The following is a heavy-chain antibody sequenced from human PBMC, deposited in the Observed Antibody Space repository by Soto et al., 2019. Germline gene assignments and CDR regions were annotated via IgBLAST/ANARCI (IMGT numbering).Heavy chain of an antibody. CDR2: ISGDGINT. J-gene: IGHJ4*02. D-gene: IGHD1-26*01. CDR3: ARGNLSFDFDS. CDR1: GLNFGFFG. V-gene: IGHV3-30*03. Sequence: QIHLVESGGDVVQPGKSLRLSCAASGLNFGFFGMHWVRQAPGKGLEWVAFISGDGINTQYADSVRGRFTLSRDYSRKTMYLQMDSLRDEDTALYYCARGNLSFDFDSWGLGTLVTVSS.